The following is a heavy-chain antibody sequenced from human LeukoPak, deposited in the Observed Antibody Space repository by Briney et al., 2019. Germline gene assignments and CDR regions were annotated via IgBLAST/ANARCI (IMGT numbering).Heavy chain of an antibody. D-gene: IGHD6-19*01. CDR1: GFTFSSYG. V-gene: IGHV3-30*18. Sequence: GGSLRLSCAASGFTFSSYGMHWVRQAPGKGLEWVAVISNDGSNEYYADSVKGRFTISSDNSKNTLNLQMNSLRAEDTAVYYCAKDRGTSVWYLDYWGQGTLVTVSS. J-gene: IGHJ4*02. CDR2: ISNDGSNE. CDR3: AKDRGTSVWYLDY.